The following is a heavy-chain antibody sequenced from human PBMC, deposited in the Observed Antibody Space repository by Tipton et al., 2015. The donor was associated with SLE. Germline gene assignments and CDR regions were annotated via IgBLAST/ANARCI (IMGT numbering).Heavy chain of an antibody. J-gene: IGHJ6*02. CDR2: IRSKAYGGTT. Sequence: RSLRLSCTASGFTFGDYAMSWFRQAPGKGLEWVGFIRSKAYGGTTEYAASVKGRFTISRDDSKSIAYLQMNSLKTEDTAVYYCTRDLDGYDYYYYGMDVWGQGTTVTVSS. CDR3: TRDLDGYDYYYYGMDV. V-gene: IGHV3-49*03. D-gene: IGHD3/OR15-3a*01. CDR1: GFTFGDYA.